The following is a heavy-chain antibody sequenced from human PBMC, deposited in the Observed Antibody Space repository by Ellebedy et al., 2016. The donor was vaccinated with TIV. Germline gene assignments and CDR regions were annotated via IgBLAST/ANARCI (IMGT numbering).Heavy chain of an antibody. CDR2: ISAYNGNT. V-gene: IGHV1-18*04. CDR1: GYTFTSYG. J-gene: IGHJ4*02. Sequence: ASVKVSXXASGYTFTSYGISWVRQAPGQGLEWMGWISAYNGNTNYAQKFQGRVTITADESTSTAYMELSSLRSEDTAVYYCAREIRGIWVWGQGTLVTVSS. CDR3: AREIRGIWV. D-gene: IGHD3-10*01.